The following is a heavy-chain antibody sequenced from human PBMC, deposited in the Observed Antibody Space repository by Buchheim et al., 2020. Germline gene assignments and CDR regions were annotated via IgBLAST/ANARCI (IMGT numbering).Heavy chain of an antibody. CDR1: GGSISSSSYY. J-gene: IGHJ4*02. CDR3: ARSWPYYYDSSGSQGGFDY. V-gene: IGHV4-39*01. CDR2: IYYSGST. D-gene: IGHD3-22*01. Sequence: QLQLQESGPGLVKPSETLSLTCTVSGGSISSSSYYWGWIRQPPGKGLEWIGSIYYSGSTYYNPSLKSRLTISVDTSKNQFSLKLSSVTAADTAVYYCARSWPYYYDSSGSQGGFDYWGQGTL.